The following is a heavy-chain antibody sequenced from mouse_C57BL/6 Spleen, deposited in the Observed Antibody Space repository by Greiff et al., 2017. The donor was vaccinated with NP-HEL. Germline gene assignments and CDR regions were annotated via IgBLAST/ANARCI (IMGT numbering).Heavy chain of an antibody. D-gene: IGHD4-1*01. V-gene: IGHV1-52*01. CDR2: IDPSDSET. Sequence: QVQLQQPGAELVRPGSSVKLSCKASGYTFTSYWMHWVKQRPIQGLEWIGNIDPSDSETYYNQKFKDKATLTVDKSSSTAYMQLSSLTSEDSAVYYCARSKLLGAMDYWGQGTSVTVSS. CDR1: GYTFTSYW. J-gene: IGHJ4*01. CDR3: ARSKLLGAMDY.